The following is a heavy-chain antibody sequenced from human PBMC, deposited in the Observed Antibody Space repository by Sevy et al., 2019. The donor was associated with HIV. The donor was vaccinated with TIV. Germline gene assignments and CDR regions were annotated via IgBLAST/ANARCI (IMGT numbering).Heavy chain of an antibody. CDR1: GYTFITYY. D-gene: IGHD1-26*01. V-gene: IGHV1-46*01. Sequence: ASVKVSCKASGYTFITYYVHWVRQAPGQGLEWMGLIDPSGSTRYAQKFQGRVSMTGDTSTTTVYMELSSLTSEDTAVYYCARDRDLSGSYLEYYHYAMDVWGQGTTVTVSS. J-gene: IGHJ6*02. CDR3: ARDRDLSGSYLEYYHYAMDV. CDR2: IDPSGST.